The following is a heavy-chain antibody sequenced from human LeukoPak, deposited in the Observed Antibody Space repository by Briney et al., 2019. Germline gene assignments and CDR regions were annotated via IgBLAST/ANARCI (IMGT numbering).Heavy chain of an antibody. CDR1: GGSISGYY. CDR3: ARRATRITIFGVVITPPYYYYYMDV. V-gene: IGHV4-4*07. D-gene: IGHD3-3*01. Sequence: SETLSLTCTVSGGSISGYYWSWIRQPAGQALEWIGRIYTSGSTNYNPSLKSRLTMSVDTSKNQFSLKLSSVTAADTAVYYCARRATRITIFGVVITPPYYYYYMDVWGKGTTVTVSS. J-gene: IGHJ6*03. CDR2: IYTSGST.